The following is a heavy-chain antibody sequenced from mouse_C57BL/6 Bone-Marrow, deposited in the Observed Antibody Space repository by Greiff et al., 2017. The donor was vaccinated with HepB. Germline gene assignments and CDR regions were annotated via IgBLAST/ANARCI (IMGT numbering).Heavy chain of an antibody. Sequence: QVQLQQPGAELVKPGASVKLSCKASGYTFTSYWMPWVKQRPGQGLEWIGMIHPNSGSTNYNEKFKSKSTLTVDNSSSTAYMQLSSLTSEDSAVYYCARWGNYYAMDYWGQGTSVTVSS. V-gene: IGHV1-64*01. CDR1: GYTFTSYW. CDR3: ARWGNYYAMDY. CDR2: IHPNSGST. J-gene: IGHJ4*01.